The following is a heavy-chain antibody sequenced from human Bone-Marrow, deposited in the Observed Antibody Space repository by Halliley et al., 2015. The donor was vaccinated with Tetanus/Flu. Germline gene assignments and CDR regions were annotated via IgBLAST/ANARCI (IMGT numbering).Heavy chain of an antibody. J-gene: IGHJ4*02. CDR3: AKEGAATSIVHPYYFAF. V-gene: IGHV1-69*06. CDR1: GGTFSNSA. CDR2: ISPIFGSP. Sequence: QLVQSGAEVKKPGSSVKVSCKTSGGTFSNSAINWVRQAPGHGLEWMGAISPIFGSPTYAQKFRARVTITADTSTSTAYKELSSLRSEDTAVYYCAKEGAATSIVHPYYFAFWGQGTLVTVSS. D-gene: IGHD1-26*01.